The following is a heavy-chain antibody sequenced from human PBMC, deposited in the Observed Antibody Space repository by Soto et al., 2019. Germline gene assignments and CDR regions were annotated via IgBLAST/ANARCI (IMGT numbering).Heavy chain of an antibody. D-gene: IGHD1-26*01. J-gene: IGHJ3*02. Sequence: SETLSLTCAVYGGSFSGYYWSWIRQPPGKGLEWIGEINHSGSTNYNPSLKSRVTISVDTSKNQFSLKLSSVTAADTAVYYCARVCGSYLVPVYKAFDIWGQGTMVTVSS. CDR1: GGSFSGYY. CDR3: ARVCGSYLVPVYKAFDI. V-gene: IGHV4-34*01. CDR2: INHSGST.